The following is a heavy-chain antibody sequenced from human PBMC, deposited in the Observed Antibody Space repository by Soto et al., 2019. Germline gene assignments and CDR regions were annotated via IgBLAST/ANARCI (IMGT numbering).Heavy chain of an antibody. CDR3: TTDQGLLPVAGTKIYYYYYGMDV. V-gene: IGHV3-15*07. D-gene: IGHD6-19*01. CDR1: GFTFSNAW. Sequence: GGSLRLSCAASGFTFSNAWMNWVRQAPGKGLEWVGRIKSKTDGGTTDYAAPVKGRFTISRDDSKNTLYLQMNSLKTEDTAVYYCTTDQGLLPVAGTKIYYYYYGMDVWGQGTTVTVSS. J-gene: IGHJ6*02. CDR2: IKSKTDGGTT.